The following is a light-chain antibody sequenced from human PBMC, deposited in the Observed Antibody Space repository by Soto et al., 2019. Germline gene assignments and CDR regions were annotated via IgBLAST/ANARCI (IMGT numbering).Light chain of an antibody. Sequence: DIQITQSPSSLSASVGDRVTITCRASQSINSYLNWYQQKPGNAPKLLIYAASSLQSGVPSRLSGSGSGTDFNLTISNLQPEDFATYYCQQSYRTPPTFGPGAKVD. V-gene: IGKV1-39*01. J-gene: IGKJ3*01. CDR2: AAS. CDR1: QSINSY. CDR3: QQSYRTPPT.